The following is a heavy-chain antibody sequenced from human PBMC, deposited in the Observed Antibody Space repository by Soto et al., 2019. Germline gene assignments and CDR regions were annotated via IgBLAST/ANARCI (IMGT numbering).Heavy chain of an antibody. V-gene: IGHV1-3*01. CDR2: INAGNGNT. CDR1: GYTFTSYA. CDR3: ARAHRVATMDY. Sequence: ASVKVSCKASGYTFTSYAMHWVRQAPGQRLEWMGWINAGNGNTKYSQKFQGRVTITRDTSASTAYMELSSLSSEDTAVYYCARAHRVATMDYWGQGTLVTVSS. J-gene: IGHJ4*02. D-gene: IGHD5-12*01.